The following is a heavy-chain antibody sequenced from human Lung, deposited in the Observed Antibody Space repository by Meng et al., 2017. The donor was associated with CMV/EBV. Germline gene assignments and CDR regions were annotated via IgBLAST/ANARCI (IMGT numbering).Heavy chain of an antibody. D-gene: IGHD1-26*01. CDR1: GFSFSDYY. CDR2: IRNKANSYTT. Sequence: GGSLRLSCAASGFSFSDYYMDWVRQAPEKGLEWVGRIRNKANSYTTEYAASVKGRLIISRDDSENSLNLQMNSLKTEDTAVYYCTRAVSYSGRSYFDSWGQGTLVXVSS. CDR3: TRAVSYSGRSYFDS. V-gene: IGHV3-72*01. J-gene: IGHJ4*02.